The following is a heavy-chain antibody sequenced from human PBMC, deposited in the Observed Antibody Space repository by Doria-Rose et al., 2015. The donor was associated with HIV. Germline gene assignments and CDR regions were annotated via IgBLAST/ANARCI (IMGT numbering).Heavy chain of an antibody. Sequence: FTNYDINWVRQATGQGLEWMGWMNPNSGNTDYAQKFQGRVTMTRNTSINTFYMDLSSLRSEDTAVYYCARGLIAAAGADFDYWGQGTLVTVSS. J-gene: IGHJ4*02. CDR1: FTNYD. CDR2: MNPNSGNT. D-gene: IGHD6-13*01. CDR3: ARGLIAAAGADFDY. V-gene: IGHV1-8*02.